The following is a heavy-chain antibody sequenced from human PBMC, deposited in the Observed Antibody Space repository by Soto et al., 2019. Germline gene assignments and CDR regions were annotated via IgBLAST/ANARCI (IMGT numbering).Heavy chain of an antibody. CDR1: GYTFTSYA. CDR2: INAGNGNT. D-gene: IGHD4-17*01. J-gene: IGHJ4*02. V-gene: IGHV1-3*01. CDR3: ARGEIRPPYGDYDY. Sequence: ASMKVSCKASGYTFTSYAMHWVRQAPGQRLEWMGWINAGNGNTKYSQKFQGRVTITRDTSASTAYMELSSLRSEDTAVYYCARGEIRPPYGDYDYWGQGTLVTVSS.